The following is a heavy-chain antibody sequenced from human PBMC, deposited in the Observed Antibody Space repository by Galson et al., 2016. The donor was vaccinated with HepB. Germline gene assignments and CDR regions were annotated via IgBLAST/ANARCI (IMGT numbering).Heavy chain of an antibody. CDR2: ISYAGSNK. V-gene: IGHV3-30*18. Sequence: SLRLSCAASGFTFSRYGVHWVRQAPGKGLEWVTFISYAGSNKYYADSVKGRFTISRDNSKNPLYLQMNSLRAEDTAVYYCAKDPYYYGSGSYLYFHYWGQGTLVTVSS. J-gene: IGHJ4*02. CDR1: GFTFSRYG. CDR3: AKDPYYYGSGSYLYFHY. D-gene: IGHD3-10*01.